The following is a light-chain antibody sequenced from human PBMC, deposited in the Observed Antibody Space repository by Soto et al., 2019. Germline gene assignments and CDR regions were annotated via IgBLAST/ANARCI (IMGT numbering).Light chain of an antibody. CDR1: ESVNSN. CDR3: QQYNFWPPMYT. V-gene: IGKV3D-15*01. J-gene: IGKJ2*01. Sequence: EVVMTQSPATLSVSPGERATLSCRASESVNSNLAWYQQKPGQAPRLLIYGASTRATGIPARLSGSGSGTEFILTISSLQSEDFAVYYCQQYNFWPPMYTFGQGTKLEIK. CDR2: GAS.